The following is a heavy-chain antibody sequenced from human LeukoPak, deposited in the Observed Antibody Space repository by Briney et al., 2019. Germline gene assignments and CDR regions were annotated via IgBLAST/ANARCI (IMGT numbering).Heavy chain of an antibody. D-gene: IGHD3/OR15-3a*01. CDR1: AYTFTSYG. CDR2: IEPSGGST. J-gene: IGHJ1*01. Sequence: GASVKVSCKASAYTFTSYGISWVRQAPGQGLEWMGIIEPSGGSTGYAQKFQGRVTMTRDTSTSTVYMELSSLRSEDTAVYYCARDHFGQGPQYFQHWGQGTLVTVSS. CDR3: ARDHFGQGPQYFQH. V-gene: IGHV1-46*01.